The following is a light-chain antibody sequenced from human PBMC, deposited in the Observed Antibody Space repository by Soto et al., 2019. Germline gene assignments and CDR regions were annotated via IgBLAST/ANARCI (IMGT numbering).Light chain of an antibody. CDR3: QSYDNTLSASV. CDR1: SSNIGAGHV. J-gene: IGLJ2*01. Sequence: QSVLTQPPSGSGAPGQRVTISFTGSSSNIGAGHVVHWYQQLPGRAPNLLIYGSSNRPSGVPDRFSGSKSGTSASLAITGLQAEDEADYYCQSYDNTLSASVFGGGTKVTVL. CDR2: GSS. V-gene: IGLV1-40*01.